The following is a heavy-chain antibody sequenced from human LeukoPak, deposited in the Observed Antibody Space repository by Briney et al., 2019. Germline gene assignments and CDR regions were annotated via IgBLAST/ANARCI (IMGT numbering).Heavy chain of an antibody. Sequence: GASVKVSCKASGYTFTSYDINWVRQAPGQGLEWMGWINPNSGGTNYAQKFQGRVTMTRDTSISTAYMELSRLRSDDTAVYYCARDSIAYDSSGYYFWGQGTLVTVSS. D-gene: IGHD3-22*01. CDR2: INPNSGGT. J-gene: IGHJ4*02. V-gene: IGHV1-2*02. CDR3: ARDSIAYDSSGYYF. CDR1: GYTFTSYD.